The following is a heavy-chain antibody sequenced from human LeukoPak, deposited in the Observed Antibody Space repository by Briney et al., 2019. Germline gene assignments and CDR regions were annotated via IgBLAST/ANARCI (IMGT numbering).Heavy chain of an antibody. J-gene: IGHJ4*02. V-gene: IGHV4-31*03. Sequence: PSETLSLTCTVSGGSISSGGYYWSWIRQHPGKGLEWIGYIYYSGSTYYNPSLKSRVTISVDTSKNQSSLKLSSVTAADTAVCYCARAILAAPYYFDYWGQGTLVTVSS. D-gene: IGHD6-6*01. CDR3: ARAILAAPYYFDY. CDR1: GGSISSGGYY. CDR2: IYYSGST.